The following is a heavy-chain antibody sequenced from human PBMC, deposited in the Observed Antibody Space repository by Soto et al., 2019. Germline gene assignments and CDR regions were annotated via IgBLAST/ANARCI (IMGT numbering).Heavy chain of an antibody. D-gene: IGHD6-13*01. V-gene: IGHV3-23*01. CDR2: VTASGDNT. CDR1: GFTFSSSA. Sequence: GGSLRLSCVVSGFTFSSSAMNWVRQAPGKGLEWVSTVTASGDNTYYADSVKGRFTISRDNSNNTLFLQMNSLRAEDTAVYFCAKPRGGTYSRCFDSWGQGTLVPVSS. J-gene: IGHJ4*02. CDR3: AKPRGGTYSRCFDS.